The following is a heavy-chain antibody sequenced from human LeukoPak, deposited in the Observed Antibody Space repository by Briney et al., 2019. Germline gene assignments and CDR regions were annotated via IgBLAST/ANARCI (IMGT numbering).Heavy chain of an antibody. V-gene: IGHV3-23*01. D-gene: IGHD3-9*01. J-gene: IGHJ4*02. CDR1: GFTFSSYG. Sequence: GGTLRLSCAASGFTFSSYGMSWVRQAPGKGLEWVSAISGSGGSTYYADSAKGRFTISRDNSKNTLYLQMNSLRAEDTAVYYCARGSNFDWLSGPDYWGQGTLVTVSS. CDR2: ISGSGGST. CDR3: ARGSNFDWLSGPDY.